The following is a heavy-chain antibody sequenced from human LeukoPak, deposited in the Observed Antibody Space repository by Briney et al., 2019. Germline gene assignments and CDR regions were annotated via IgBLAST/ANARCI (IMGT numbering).Heavy chain of an antibody. D-gene: IGHD3-3*01. J-gene: IGHJ4*02. Sequence: GGSLRLSCAASGFTFDDYAMDWVRQAPGKGLEWVSGISWNSGSIDYADSVKGRFTISRDNAKNSLYLQMNSLRTEDTALYYCAKQSAGTHGYFDYWGQGNLVTVSS. CDR3: AKQSAGTHGYFDY. CDR2: ISWNSGSI. V-gene: IGHV3-9*01. CDR1: GFTFDDYA.